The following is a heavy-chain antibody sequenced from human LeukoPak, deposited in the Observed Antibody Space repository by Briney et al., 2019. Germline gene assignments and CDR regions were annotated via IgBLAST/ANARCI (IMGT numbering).Heavy chain of an antibody. Sequence: SVKVSCKASGGTFSSYAISWVRQAPGQGLEWMGGIIPILGTANYAQKFQGRVTITADESTSTAYMELGSLRSEDTAVYYCAREGQSYYYDSSGYYDYWGQGTLVTVSS. CDR3: AREGQSYYYDSSGYYDY. CDR2: IIPILGTA. V-gene: IGHV1-69*13. J-gene: IGHJ4*02. D-gene: IGHD3-22*01. CDR1: GGTFSSYA.